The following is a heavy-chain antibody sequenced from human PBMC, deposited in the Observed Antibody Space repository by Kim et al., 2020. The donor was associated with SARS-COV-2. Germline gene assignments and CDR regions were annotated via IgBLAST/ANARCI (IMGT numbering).Heavy chain of an antibody. CDR2: ISSSSSYT. Sequence: GGSLRLSCAASGFTFSDYYMSWIRQAPGKGLEWVSYISSSSSYTNYADSVKGRFTISRDNAKNSLYLQMNSLRAEDTAVYYCARVAIEIIHLRGYFDYWGQGTLVTVSS. J-gene: IGHJ4*02. CDR3: ARVAIEIIHLRGYFDY. V-gene: IGHV3-11*06. D-gene: IGHD4-17*01. CDR1: GFTFSDYY.